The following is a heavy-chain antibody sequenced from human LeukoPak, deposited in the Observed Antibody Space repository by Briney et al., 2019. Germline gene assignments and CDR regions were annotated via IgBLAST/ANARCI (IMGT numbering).Heavy chain of an antibody. CDR3: AKGRCSGVGCDSFHS. Sequence: PGGSLRLSCVASGLIFRSYAMNWVRQAPGKGLECLSTISDDSSFTYYADSVKGRSAISRDDSKNTLYLQMNNLKVEDTAVYYCAKGRCSGVGCDSFHSWGQGALVTVSS. CDR2: ISDDSSFT. V-gene: IGHV3-23*01. D-gene: IGHD2-15*01. CDR1: GLIFRSYA. J-gene: IGHJ4*02.